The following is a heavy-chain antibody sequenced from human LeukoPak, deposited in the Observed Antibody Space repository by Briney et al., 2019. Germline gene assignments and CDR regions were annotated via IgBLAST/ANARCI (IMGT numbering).Heavy chain of an antibody. D-gene: IGHD3-3*01. V-gene: IGHV1-18*01. CDR1: GYTFTSYG. CDR2: ISAYNGNT. Sequence: PAASVKVSCKASGYTFTSYGISWVRQAPGQGLEWMGWISAYNGNTNYAQKLQGRVTLTTDTSTSTAYMELRSLRSDDTAVYYCARANYDSKWAASYYYYYMDVWGKGTTVTVSS. J-gene: IGHJ6*03. CDR3: ARANYDSKWAASYYYYYMDV.